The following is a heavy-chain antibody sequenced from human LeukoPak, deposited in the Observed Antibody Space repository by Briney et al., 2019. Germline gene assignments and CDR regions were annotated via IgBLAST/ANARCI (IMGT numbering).Heavy chain of an antibody. CDR1: GFTFSSYG. Sequence: TGGSLRLSCAASGFTFSSYGMHWVRQAPGKGLEWVAVMSYDGRKQYNADSVKGRFTISRDNSKNTLYLQMNSLRAEDTAIYYCAKDYYASGDGPFDYWGQGTLVTVSS. CDR2: MSYDGRKQ. V-gene: IGHV3-30*18. CDR3: AKDYYASGDGPFDY. D-gene: IGHD3-10*01. J-gene: IGHJ4*02.